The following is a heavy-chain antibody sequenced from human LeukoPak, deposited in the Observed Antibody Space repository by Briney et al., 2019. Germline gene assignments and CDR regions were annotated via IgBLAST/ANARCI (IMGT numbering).Heavy chain of an antibody. J-gene: IGHJ4*02. CDR1: GFTFRSYG. Sequence: GGSLRLSCAASGFTFRSYGMHWVRQAPGKGLEWVAFIRFDGNTKYYADSVKGLFTISRDISKNTLYLQMNNLRVEDTAVYYCARGEVVAARFDFWGQGTLVTVSS. CDR3: ARGEVVAARFDF. D-gene: IGHD2-15*01. CDR2: IRFDGNTK. V-gene: IGHV3-30*02.